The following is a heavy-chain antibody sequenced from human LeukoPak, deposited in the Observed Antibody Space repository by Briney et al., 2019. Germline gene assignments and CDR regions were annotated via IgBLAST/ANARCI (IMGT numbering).Heavy chain of an antibody. CDR1: GFTFSDYY. J-gene: IGHJ4*02. CDR2: ISSSGSTI. V-gene: IGHV3-11*04. Sequence: GGSLRLSCAASGFTFSDYYMSWIRQAPGKGLEWVSYISSSGSTIYYADSVKGRFTISRDNAKNSLYLQMNSLRAEDTAVYYCARVVEYCSSTSCYACDYWGQGTLVTVSS. D-gene: IGHD2-2*01. CDR3: ARVVEYCSSTSCYACDY.